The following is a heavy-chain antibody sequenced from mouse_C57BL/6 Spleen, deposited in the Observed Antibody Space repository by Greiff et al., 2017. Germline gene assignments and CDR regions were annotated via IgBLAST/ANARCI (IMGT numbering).Heavy chain of an antibody. CDR2: IWSGGST. Sequence: QVQLKESGPGLVQPSQSLSITCTVSGFSLTSYGVHWVRQPPGKGLEWLGVIWSGGSTDYNAAFISRLSISKDNSKSQVFFKMNSLQADDTAIYYCAKNWGSYWAWFAYWGQGTLVTVSA. D-gene: IGHD4-1*01. J-gene: IGHJ3*01. V-gene: IGHV2-4*01. CDR3: AKNWGSYWAWFAY. CDR1: GFSLTSYG.